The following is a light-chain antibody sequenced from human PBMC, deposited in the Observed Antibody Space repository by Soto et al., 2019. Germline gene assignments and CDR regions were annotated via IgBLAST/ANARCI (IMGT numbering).Light chain of an antibody. CDR1: SSDVGGYNY. Sequence: QSVLTQPASVSGSPGQSITISCTGTSSDVGGYNYVSWYQQHPGKAPKLMIYEVSNRPSGFSNRFSGSKSGNTASLTISGLQADDEADYYCSSYTSSSTLWVFGGGTKLTVL. CDR2: EVS. J-gene: IGLJ3*02. CDR3: SSYTSSSTLWV. V-gene: IGLV2-14*01.